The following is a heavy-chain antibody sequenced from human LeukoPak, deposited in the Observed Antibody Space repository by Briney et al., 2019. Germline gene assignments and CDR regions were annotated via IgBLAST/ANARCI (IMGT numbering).Heavy chain of an antibody. D-gene: IGHD6-19*01. V-gene: IGHV3-30*18. CDR1: GFTFSSCG. Sequence: GGSLRLSCAASGFTFSSCGMHWVRQAPGKGLEWVAVISYDGSNKYYADSVKGRFTTSRDNSKNTLYLQMNSLRAEDTAVYYCAKVMRPGIAVAGTDYWGQGTLVTVSS. CDR3: AKVMRPGIAVAGTDY. J-gene: IGHJ4*02. CDR2: ISYDGSNK.